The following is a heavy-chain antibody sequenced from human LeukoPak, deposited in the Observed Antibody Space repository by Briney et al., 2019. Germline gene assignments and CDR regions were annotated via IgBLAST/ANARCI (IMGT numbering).Heavy chain of an antibody. Sequence: GGSLRLSCAASGFTFSSYAMSWVRQAPEKGLEWVSFIYTDGSTYYAESVKGRFTISRDISKNTAYLQMNSLRAEDTALYFCAVYYYGSFPPTNFDYWGQGTLVTVSS. V-gene: IGHV3-66*01. CDR2: IYTDGST. J-gene: IGHJ4*02. CDR1: GFTFSSYA. CDR3: AVYYYGSFPPTNFDY. D-gene: IGHD3-10*01.